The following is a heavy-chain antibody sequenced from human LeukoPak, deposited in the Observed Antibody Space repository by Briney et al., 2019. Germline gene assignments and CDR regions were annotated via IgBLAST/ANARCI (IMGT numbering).Heavy chain of an antibody. D-gene: IGHD3-22*01. J-gene: IGHJ4*02. CDR2: IYYSGST. V-gene: IGHV4-39*01. CDR1: GGSISSSSYY. CDR3: ATELFSFSGSPFDY. Sequence: PSETLSLTCTVSGGSISSSSYYWGWIRQPPGKGLEWIGSIYYSGSTYYNPSLKSRVTISVDTSKNQFSLKLSSVTAADTAVYYCATELFSFSGSPFDYWGQGTLVTVSS.